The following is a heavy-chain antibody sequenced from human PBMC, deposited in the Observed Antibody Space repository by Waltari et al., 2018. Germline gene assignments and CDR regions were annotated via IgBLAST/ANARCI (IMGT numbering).Heavy chain of an antibody. J-gene: IGHJ4*02. CDR2: IYPGDSDT. D-gene: IGHD3-10*01. V-gene: IGHV5-51*03. Sequence: EVQLVQSGAEVKKPGESLKISCKGSGYSFTSYWIGWVRHMTGKGLELMGIIYPGDSDTRYSPSFQGQVTISADKSISTAYLQWSSLKASDTAMYYCARIAYGSGSYTPFDYWGQGTLVTVSS. CDR1: GYSFTSYW. CDR3: ARIAYGSGSYTPFDY.